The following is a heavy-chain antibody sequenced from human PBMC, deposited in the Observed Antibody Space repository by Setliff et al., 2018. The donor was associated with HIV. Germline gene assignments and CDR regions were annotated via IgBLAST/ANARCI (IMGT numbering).Heavy chain of an antibody. V-gene: IGHV4-31*03. CDR2: IYHSGTT. J-gene: IGHJ5*02. D-gene: IGHD6-19*01. CDR3: ARVEAYSRGRGGFDP. Sequence: SETLSLTCTVSGGPISSGDYYWTWIRQHPEKGLDWIGYIYHSGTTYYNPSLRSRVTISIDTSKDQFSLDLTSVTAADTGVYFCARVEAYSRGRGGFDPWGQGTPVTVS. CDR1: GGPISSGDYY.